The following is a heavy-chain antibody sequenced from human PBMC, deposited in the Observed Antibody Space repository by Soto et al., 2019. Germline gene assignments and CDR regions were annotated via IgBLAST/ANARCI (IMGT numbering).Heavy chain of an antibody. CDR3: ARERVHGFIHHNWFDP. CDR1: GGSIGSDGYY. J-gene: IGHJ5*02. CDR2: NYYSGST. V-gene: IGHV4-30-4*01. Sequence: PSETLSLTCTVSGGSIGSDGYYWSWIRQAPGKGLEWIGYNYYSGSTYYNPSLQSRVTISLDTSKNQFSLKLSSVSAADTAVYYCARERVHGFIHHNWFDPWGQGTLVTVSS. D-gene: IGHD3-16*01.